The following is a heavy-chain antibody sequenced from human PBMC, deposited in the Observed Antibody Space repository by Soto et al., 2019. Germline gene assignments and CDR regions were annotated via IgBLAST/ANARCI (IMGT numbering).Heavy chain of an antibody. CDR3: AREFGTYCSGGSCYGSDAFDI. Sequence: ASVKVSCKASGYTFTSYAMHWVRQAPGQRLEWMGWINAGNSNTKYSQKFQGRVTITRDTSASTAYMELSSLRSEDTAVYYCAREFGTYCSGGSCYGSDAFDIWGQGTMVTVSS. D-gene: IGHD2-15*01. J-gene: IGHJ3*02. CDR2: INAGNSNT. V-gene: IGHV1-3*01. CDR1: GYTFTSYA.